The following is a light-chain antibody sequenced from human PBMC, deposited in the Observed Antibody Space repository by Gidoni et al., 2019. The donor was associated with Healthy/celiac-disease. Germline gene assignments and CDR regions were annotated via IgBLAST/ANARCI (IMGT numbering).Light chain of an antibody. CDR1: RLGDKY. J-gene: IGLJ2*01. CDR2: QDS. V-gene: IGLV3-1*01. Sequence: SYELTQPPSVSVSPGQTASITCSGDRLGDKYACWYQQKPGQSPVLVIYQDSKRPSGIPERFSGSNSGNTATLTIRGTQVMDEVDYYCQAWDSSSVVFGGGTKLTVL. CDR3: QAWDSSSVV.